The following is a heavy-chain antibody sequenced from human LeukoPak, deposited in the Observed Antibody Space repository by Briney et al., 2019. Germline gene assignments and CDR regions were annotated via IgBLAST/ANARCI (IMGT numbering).Heavy chain of an antibody. V-gene: IGHV1-8*03. Sequence: ASVKVSCKASGYTFTSYDINWVRQATGQGLEWMGWMNPNSANTGYEQKFQGRVTITRNTSISTAYMELSSLRSEDTAVYYCARRWSYYFDYWGQGTLVTASS. D-gene: IGHD4-23*01. CDR3: ARRWSYYFDY. J-gene: IGHJ4*02. CDR2: MNPNSANT. CDR1: GYTFTSYD.